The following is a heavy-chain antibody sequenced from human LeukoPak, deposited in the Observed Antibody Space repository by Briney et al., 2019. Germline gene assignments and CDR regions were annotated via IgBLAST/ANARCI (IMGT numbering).Heavy chain of an antibody. D-gene: IGHD3-22*01. CDR3: AKLPRAPYYYDSSGYSIEAFDI. Sequence: GRSLRLSCAASGFTFSSYEMNWVRQAPGKGLEWVSYISSSGSTIYYADSVKGRFTISRDNAKHTLYLQMNSLRAEDTAVYYCAKLPRAPYYYDSSGYSIEAFDIWGQGTMVTVSS. CDR2: ISSSGSTI. CDR1: GFTFSSYE. V-gene: IGHV3-48*03. J-gene: IGHJ3*02.